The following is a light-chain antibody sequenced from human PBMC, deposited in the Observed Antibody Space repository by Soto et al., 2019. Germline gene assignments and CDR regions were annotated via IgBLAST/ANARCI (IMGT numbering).Light chain of an antibody. CDR3: QTWGTGIRV. Sequence: QLVLTQSPSASASLGASVKLTCSRSSGDSNYAIAWHQQQPEKGPRYLMKLNSDGSHRKGDGIPDRFSGSSSGAERYLTISSLQSEDEADYYCQTWGTGIRVFGTGTKVTVL. CDR2: LNSDGSH. V-gene: IGLV4-69*01. J-gene: IGLJ1*01. CDR1: SGDSNYA.